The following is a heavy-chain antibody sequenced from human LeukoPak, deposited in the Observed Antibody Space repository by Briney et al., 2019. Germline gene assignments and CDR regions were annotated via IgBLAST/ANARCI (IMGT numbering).Heavy chain of an antibody. CDR2: VSGGGAYT. V-gene: IGHV3-23*01. D-gene: IGHD2-8*01. CDR3: AKRITVSAGYYLDS. Sequence: GGSLRLSCVGSGFSFSSFAMSWVRQAPGKGLEWVSTVSGGGAYTYYADSVKGCFTVSRDDSKSMHFLQMNSLRPEDTALYFCAKRITVSAGYYLDSWGQGTLVTVSS. CDR1: GFSFSSFA. J-gene: IGHJ4*02.